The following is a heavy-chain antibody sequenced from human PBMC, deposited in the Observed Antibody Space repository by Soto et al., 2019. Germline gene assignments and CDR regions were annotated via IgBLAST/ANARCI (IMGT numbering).Heavy chain of an antibody. D-gene: IGHD3-16*02. J-gene: IGHJ5*02. Sequence: QVQLQQWGAGLLKPSETLSLTCAVYGGYFSGYYWSWIRQPPGKGLEWIGEINHSGSTNYNPSLKSRVTISVDTSKNQFSLKLSSVTAAETAVYYCARVGAPVYDYIWGSYPNGFDPWGQGTLVTVSS. CDR2: INHSGST. V-gene: IGHV4-34*01. CDR3: ARVGAPVYDYIWGSYPNGFDP. CDR1: GGYFSGYY.